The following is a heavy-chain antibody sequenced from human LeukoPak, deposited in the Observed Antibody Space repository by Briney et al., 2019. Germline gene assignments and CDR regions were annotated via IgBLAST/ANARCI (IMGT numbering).Heavy chain of an antibody. J-gene: IGHJ4*02. V-gene: IGHV4-39*01. CDR2: IHYGGST. D-gene: IGHD3-16*01. CDR3: ARAEWGELPTFDY. Sequence: PSETLSLTCTVSGGSITSSTYYWGWIRQPPGKGLEWIASIHYGGSTYYNPSLKSRVTISVDTSENQFSLKLSSVTAADTAVYYCARAEWGELPTFDYWGQGTLVTVSS. CDR1: GGSITSSTYY.